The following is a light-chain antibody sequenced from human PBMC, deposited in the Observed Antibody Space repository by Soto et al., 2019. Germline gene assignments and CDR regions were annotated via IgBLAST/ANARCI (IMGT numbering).Light chain of an antibody. CDR1: ESVNNK. Sequence: EVVLTQSPATLSVSPGERATLSCRASESVNNKLGWYQQKPGQAPRLLIYRASTRATGIPARFSGSGSGTEFTLNISSLQSEDSAVSYCHQYNNWFPFTFGQGTRLEIK. CDR2: RAS. J-gene: IGKJ5*01. CDR3: HQYNNWFPFT. V-gene: IGKV3-15*01.